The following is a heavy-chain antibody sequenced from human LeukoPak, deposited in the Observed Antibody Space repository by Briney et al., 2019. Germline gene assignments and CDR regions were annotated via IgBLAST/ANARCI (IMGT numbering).Heavy chain of an antibody. V-gene: IGHV3-30*18. D-gene: IGHD2-21*01. CDR2: IWFDGTTR. Sequence: PGTSLRLSCAASGFTFSNYGMHWVRQAPGKGLEWVAVIWFDGTTRYYADSVKGRFTISRDDSKNTLYLQMNSLRAEDTAMYYCAKDGEHWGQGTLVTVSS. CDR3: AKDGEH. J-gene: IGHJ4*02. CDR1: GFTFSNYG.